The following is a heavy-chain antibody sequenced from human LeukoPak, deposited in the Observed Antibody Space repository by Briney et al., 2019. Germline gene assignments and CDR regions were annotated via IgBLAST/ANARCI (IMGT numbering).Heavy chain of an antibody. CDR3: ARDRYCSSTSCSPGYGMDV. D-gene: IGHD2-2*01. J-gene: IGHJ6*02. CDR1: GYTFTGYY. Sequence: GASVKVSCKASGYTFTGYYMHWVRQAPGQGLEWMGWINPNSGGTNYAQKFQGRVTMTRDTSISTAYMELSRLRSDDTAVYYCARDRYCSSTSCSPGYGMDVWGQGTTVTVSS. CDR2: INPNSGGT. V-gene: IGHV1-2*02.